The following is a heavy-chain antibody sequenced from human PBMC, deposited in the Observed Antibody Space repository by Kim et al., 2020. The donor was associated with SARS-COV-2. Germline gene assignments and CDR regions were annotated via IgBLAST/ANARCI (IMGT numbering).Heavy chain of an antibody. V-gene: IGHV4-34*01. Sequence: TPSLKSQVTISVDTSKNQFSLRLGSVTAADTAVYYCAWFGELSRRNYFDYWGQGTLVTVSS. J-gene: IGHJ4*02. D-gene: IGHD3-10*01. CDR3: AWFGELSRRNYFDY.